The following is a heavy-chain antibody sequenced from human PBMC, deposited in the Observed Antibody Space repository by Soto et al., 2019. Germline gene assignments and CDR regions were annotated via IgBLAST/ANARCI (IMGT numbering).Heavy chain of an antibody. CDR2: INHSGST. D-gene: IGHD6-25*01. CDR1: GGSFSGYY. Sequence: SETLSLTCAVYGGSFSGYYWSWIRQPPGKGLEWIGEINHSGSTNYNPSLKSRVTISVDTSKNQFSLKLSSVTAADTAVYYCASYAARNWFDPWGQGTLVTVSS. CDR3: ASYAARNWFDP. J-gene: IGHJ5*02. V-gene: IGHV4-34*01.